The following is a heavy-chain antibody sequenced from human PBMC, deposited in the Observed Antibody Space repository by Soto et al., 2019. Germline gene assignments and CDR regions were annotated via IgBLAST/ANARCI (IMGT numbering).Heavy chain of an antibody. CDR3: AVLATPLDAFDI. D-gene: IGHD2-15*01. Sequence: GGSLRLSCAASGFTFSSYDMHWVRQAPGKGLEWVSAIGTAGDTYYPGSVKGRFTISRENAKNSLYLQMNSLRAGDTAVYYCAVLATPLDAFDIWGQGTMVTVSS. V-gene: IGHV3-13*01. CDR2: IGTAGDT. J-gene: IGHJ3*02. CDR1: GFTFSSYD.